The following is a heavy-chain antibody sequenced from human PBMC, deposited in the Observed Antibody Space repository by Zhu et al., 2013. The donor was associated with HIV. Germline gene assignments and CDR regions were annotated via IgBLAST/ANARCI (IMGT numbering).Heavy chain of an antibody. CDR2: INPSGGST. CDR1: GFTFTSYY. D-gene: IGHD7-27*01. V-gene: IGHV1-46*01. J-gene: IGHJ3*02. CDR3: ARDWGSEDAFDI. Sequence: VQLLQSGAEVKKPGASVKVSCTASGFTFTSYYMHWVRQAPGQGLEWMGIINPSGGSTTYAQKFQGRVTMTRDTSTSTVYMELNSLRSEDTAVYYCARDWGSEDAFDIWGQGTLVIVSS.